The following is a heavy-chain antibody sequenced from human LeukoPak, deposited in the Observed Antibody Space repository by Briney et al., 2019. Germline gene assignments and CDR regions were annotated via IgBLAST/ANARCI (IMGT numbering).Heavy chain of an antibody. CDR1: GFTFSNYP. Sequence: PGGSLRLSCAASGFTFSNYPMNWVRQAPGKGLEWVSYISQTSATIYYADSVKGRFTISRDNAKNSLYLHMNSLRDEDTAVYYCVREAGNSRSWYNYWGQGALVTVSS. CDR3: VREAGNSRSWYNY. J-gene: IGHJ4*02. D-gene: IGHD6-13*01. CDR2: ISQTSATI. V-gene: IGHV3-48*02.